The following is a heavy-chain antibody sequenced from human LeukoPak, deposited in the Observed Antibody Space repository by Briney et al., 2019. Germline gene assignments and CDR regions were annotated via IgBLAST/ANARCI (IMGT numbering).Heavy chain of an antibody. CDR2: IYSADST. V-gene: IGHV3-53*01. Sequence: PGGSLRLSCAASGFTVSSNYMSWVRQAPGKGLELVSVIYSADSTYYADSVKGRFTISRYNSKNTLYLQMNSLRAEDTAVYYCATVEYYDSSGSCYFQHWGQGTLLTVSS. CDR3: ATVEYYDSSGSCYFQH. J-gene: IGHJ1*01. D-gene: IGHD3-22*01. CDR1: GFTVSSNY.